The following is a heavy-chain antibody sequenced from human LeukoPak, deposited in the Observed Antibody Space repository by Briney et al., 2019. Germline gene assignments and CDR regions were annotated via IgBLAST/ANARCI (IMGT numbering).Heavy chain of an antibody. V-gene: IGHV4-30-4*07. CDR2: IYYSGST. Sequence: SETLSLTCAVSGGSISSGGYSWSWIRQPPGKGLEWIGYIYYSGSTYYNPSLKSRVTISVDTSKNQFSLKLSSVTAADTAVYYCAREPRNYYDSSGYPEGFDYWGQGTLVTVSS. CDR1: GGSISSGGYS. CDR3: AREPRNYYDSSGYPEGFDY. J-gene: IGHJ4*02. D-gene: IGHD3-22*01.